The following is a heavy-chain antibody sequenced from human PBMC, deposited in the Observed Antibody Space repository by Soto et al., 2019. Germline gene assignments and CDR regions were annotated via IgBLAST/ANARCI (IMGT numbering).Heavy chain of an antibody. J-gene: IGHJ4*01. CDR1: GGSFSGYY. CDR3: ARVGDGYNSPFDY. V-gene: IGHV4-34*01. Sequence: SETLSLTCAVYGGSFSGYYWSWIRQPPGKGLEWIGETNHRGSTNYNPSLKGRVTIPADTSKNQFSLRLSSVTAADTAVYYCARVGDGYNSPFDYWGQGTRVTVSS. D-gene: IGHD5-12*01. CDR2: TNHRGST.